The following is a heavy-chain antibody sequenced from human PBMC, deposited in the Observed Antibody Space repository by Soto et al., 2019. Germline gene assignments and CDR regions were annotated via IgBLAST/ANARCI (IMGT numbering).Heavy chain of an antibody. Sequence: GGSLRLSCAASGFTFSSYEMNWVCQAPGKGLEWVSYISSSGSTIYYADSVKGRFTISRDNAKNSLYLQMNSLRAEDTAVYYCASLWSGYYTVYYYYYGMDVWGQGTTVTVSS. V-gene: IGHV3-48*03. CDR3: ASLWSGYYTVYYYYYGMDV. J-gene: IGHJ6*02. CDR1: GFTFSSYE. D-gene: IGHD3-3*01. CDR2: ISSSGSTI.